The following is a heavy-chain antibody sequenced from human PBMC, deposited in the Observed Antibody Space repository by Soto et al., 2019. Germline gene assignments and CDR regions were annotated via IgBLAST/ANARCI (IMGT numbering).Heavy chain of an antibody. D-gene: IGHD6-19*01. CDR1: GFTFSNAW. Sequence: GGSLRLSCAASGFTFSNAWMNWVRQAPGKVLEWVGRIKSKTDGGTTDYAAPVKGRFTISRDDSKNTLYLQMNSLRTEDTAAYYCTTRIAVAGTDYWGQGTLVTVSS. V-gene: IGHV3-15*07. J-gene: IGHJ4*02. CDR2: IKSKTDGGTT. CDR3: TTRIAVAGTDY.